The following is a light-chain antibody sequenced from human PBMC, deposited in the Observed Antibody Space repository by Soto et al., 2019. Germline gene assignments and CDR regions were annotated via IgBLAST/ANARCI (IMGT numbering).Light chain of an antibody. CDR3: SSYAGSNAVV. V-gene: IGLV2-8*01. Sequence: QSVLTQPPSASGSPGQSVTISCTGTSSDVGGYNYVSWYQQHPGKAPKLMIYEVSKRPSGVPDRFSGSKSGNTASLTVSGLQAEDEADYYCSSYAGSNAVVFCGGPKLTVL. CDR1: SSDVGGYNY. CDR2: EVS. J-gene: IGLJ2*01.